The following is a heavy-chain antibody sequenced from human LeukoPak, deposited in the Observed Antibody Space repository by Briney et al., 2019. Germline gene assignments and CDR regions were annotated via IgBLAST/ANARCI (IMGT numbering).Heavy chain of an antibody. CDR2: IYYSGST. V-gene: IGHV4-30-4*01. D-gene: IGHD4/OR15-4a*01. J-gene: IGHJ4*02. Sequence: SQTLSLTCTVSGGSISSGDYYWSWIRQPPGKGLEWVGNIYYSGSTYYNPSLKSRVTISVDTSKNQFSLKLSSVTAADTAVYFCARGRANSPYYFDCWGQGTLVTVSS. CDR1: GGSISSGDYY. CDR3: ARGRANSPYYFDC.